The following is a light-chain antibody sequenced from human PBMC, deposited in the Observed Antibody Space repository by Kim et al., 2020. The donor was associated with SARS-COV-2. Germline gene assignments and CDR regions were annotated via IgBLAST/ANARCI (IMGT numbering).Light chain of an antibody. CDR1: SGYSNYK. V-gene: IGLV9-49*01. CDR2: VGTGGIVG. J-gene: IGLJ2*01. Sequence: CTLSSGYSNYKVDWYQQRPGKGPHCVMRVGTGGIVGSKGDGIPDRFSVLGSGLNRYLTIKNIQEEDESDYHCGADHGSGSNFLVVFGGGTQLTVL. CDR3: GADHGSGSNFLVV.